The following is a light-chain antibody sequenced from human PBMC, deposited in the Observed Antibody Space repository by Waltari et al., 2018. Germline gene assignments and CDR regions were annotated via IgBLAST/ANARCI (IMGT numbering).Light chain of an antibody. CDR3: QQSFRTPYT. CDR2: VAS. CDR1: QSISDH. J-gene: IGKJ2*01. Sequence: DIQMTQSPSSLSLSVGDRVTITCRASQSISDHLNWYQQKPGEAPKLLIYVASNLESGVPSRFSGSGSGTDFTLTINSLQPGDFATYYCQQSFRTPYTFGQGTKLEVK. V-gene: IGKV1-39*01.